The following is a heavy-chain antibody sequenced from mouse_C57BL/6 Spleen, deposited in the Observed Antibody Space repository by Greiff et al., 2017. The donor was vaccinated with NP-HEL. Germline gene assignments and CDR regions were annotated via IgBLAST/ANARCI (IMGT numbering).Heavy chain of an antibody. D-gene: IGHD2-1*01. Sequence: EVMLVESGGGLVQPKGSLKLSCAASGFSFNTYAMNWVRQAPGKGLEWVARIRSKSSNYATYYAVSVKDRFTIARDDSESMLYLQMNNLKTEDTAMYYCVRQGGIDYGNWYFDVWGTGTTVTVSS. V-gene: IGHV10-1*01. CDR3: VRQGGIDYGNWYFDV. CDR2: IRSKSSNYAT. J-gene: IGHJ1*03. CDR1: GFSFNTYA.